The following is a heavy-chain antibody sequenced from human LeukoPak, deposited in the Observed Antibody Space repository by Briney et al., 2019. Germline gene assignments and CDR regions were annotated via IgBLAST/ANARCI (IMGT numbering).Heavy chain of an antibody. CDR1: GYSFNRYG. V-gene: IGHV1-18*01. CDR2: ITAYDGNT. CDR3: ARNWNEKTYFFDY. Sequence: ASVKVSSKASGYSFNRYGIRCGRQAPGQGLEWLGSITAYDGNTDSAQKVQGRVTMTTDTSTSTAYMELRSLRSDDTAVYYCARNWNEKTYFFDYWGQGTLVTVSS. J-gene: IGHJ4*02. D-gene: IGHD1-1*01.